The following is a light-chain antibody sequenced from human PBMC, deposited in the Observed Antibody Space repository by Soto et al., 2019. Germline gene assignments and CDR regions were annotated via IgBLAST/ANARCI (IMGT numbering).Light chain of an antibody. J-gene: IGKJ4*01. CDR1: QSVSTS. V-gene: IGKV3D-15*01. Sequence: EVVMTQSPATLSVSPGERATLSCRASQSVSTSLAWYQHKPGQASRLLIFGAFARATGIPARFSGGGSGTEFTLTISSLQSEDFAVYYCQQYNNWPLLTFGGGTKVEIK. CDR2: GAF. CDR3: QQYNNWPLLT.